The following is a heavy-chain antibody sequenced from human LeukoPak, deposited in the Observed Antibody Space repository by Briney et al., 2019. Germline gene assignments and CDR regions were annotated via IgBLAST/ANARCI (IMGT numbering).Heavy chain of an antibody. CDR2: IKQDGSEK. CDR3: ATIVVVSSSLEDY. V-gene: IGHV3-7*03. D-gene: IGHD3-22*01. CDR1: GFTFTSYW. Sequence: GGSLRLSCAASGFTFTSYWMSWVRQAPGKGLEWVANIKQDGSEKYYVDSVKGRFTISRDNARKSLYLQMNSLRAEDTAVYYCATIVVVSSSLEDYWGQGTLVTVSS. J-gene: IGHJ4*02.